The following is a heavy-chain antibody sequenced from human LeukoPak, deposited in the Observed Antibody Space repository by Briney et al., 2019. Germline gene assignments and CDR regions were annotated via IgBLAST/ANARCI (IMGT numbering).Heavy chain of an antibody. CDR3: ARNAGDY. V-gene: IGHV4-4*07. CDR1: GGSISDFF. CDR2: IYSSGNT. D-gene: IGHD6-13*01. J-gene: IGHJ4*02. Sequence: PETLSLTCSVSGGSISDFFWSWIRQPAGKGLEWIGRIYSSGNTNYNPSLKTRVTMSLDASKNQFSLKLSSVTAADTAVYYCARNAGDYWGQGTQVTVSS.